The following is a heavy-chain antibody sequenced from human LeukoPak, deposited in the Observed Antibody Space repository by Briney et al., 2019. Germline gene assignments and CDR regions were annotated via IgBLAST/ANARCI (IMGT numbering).Heavy chain of an antibody. CDR2: INPGGGST. Sequence: GGSLRLSCAASGFTFSDAWMSWVRQAPGEGLEWVSAINPGGGSTYYADSVKGRFTISRDNSKNTLYLQMNSLRVEDTAIYYCARHDYGAFWGQGTLVTVSS. J-gene: IGHJ4*02. CDR1: GFTFSDAW. V-gene: IGHV3-23*01. D-gene: IGHD4-17*01. CDR3: ARHDYGAF.